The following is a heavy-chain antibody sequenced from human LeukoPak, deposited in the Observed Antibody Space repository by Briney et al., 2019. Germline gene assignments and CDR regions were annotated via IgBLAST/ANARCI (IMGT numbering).Heavy chain of an antibody. J-gene: IGHJ4*02. CDR1: GFTFSSYA. D-gene: IGHD4-17*01. CDR2: IKQDGSEK. Sequence: GGSLRLSCAASGFTFSSYAMSWVRQAPGKGLEWVANIKQDGSEKYYVDSVKGRFTISRDNAKNSLYLQMNSLRAEDTAVYYCARDPTYYGDYPFFPDYWGQGTLVTVSS. CDR3: ARDPTYYGDYPFFPDY. V-gene: IGHV3-7*03.